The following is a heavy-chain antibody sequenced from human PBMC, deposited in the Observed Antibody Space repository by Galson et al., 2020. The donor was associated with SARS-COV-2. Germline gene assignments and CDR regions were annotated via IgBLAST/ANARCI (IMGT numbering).Heavy chain of an antibody. CDR2: ISSSSSYI. V-gene: IGHV3-21*01. Sequence: GESLKISCAASGFTFSSYSMNWVRQAPGKGLEWVSSISSSSSYIYYADSVNGRFTISRDNAKNSLYLQMNSLRAEDTAVYYCARSAKGVTIFGVVITDWYFDLWGRGTLVTVSS. CDR1: GFTFSSYS. CDR3: ARSAKGVTIFGVVITDWYFDL. D-gene: IGHD3-3*01. J-gene: IGHJ2*01.